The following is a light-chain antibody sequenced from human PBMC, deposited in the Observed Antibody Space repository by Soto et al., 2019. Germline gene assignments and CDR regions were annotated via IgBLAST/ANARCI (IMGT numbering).Light chain of an antibody. CDR1: SSDVGGYNF. V-gene: IGLV2-14*01. CDR3: SSYAGSNNYV. CDR2: EVT. J-gene: IGLJ1*01. Sequence: QPVLTQPASVSGSPGQSITISCTGTSSDVGGYNFVSWYQQQPGKAPKLMVYEVTNRPSGVSYRFSGSKSGNTASLTISGLQAEDEADYYCSSYAGSNNYVFGTGTKVTVL.